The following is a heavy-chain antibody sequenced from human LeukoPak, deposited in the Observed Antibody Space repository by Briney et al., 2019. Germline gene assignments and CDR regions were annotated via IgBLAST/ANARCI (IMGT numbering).Heavy chain of an antibody. D-gene: IGHD4-17*01. CDR2: IWYDGSNK. V-gene: IGHV3-33*01. CDR3: AREVTVTTPYVGY. Sequence: PGGSLRLSCAASGFTFSSYGMHWVRQAPGKGLEWVAVIWYDGSNKYYADSVKGRFTISRDNSKNTLYLQMNSLRAEDTAVYYCAREVTVTTPYVGYWGQGTLVTVSS. CDR1: GFTFSSYG. J-gene: IGHJ4*02.